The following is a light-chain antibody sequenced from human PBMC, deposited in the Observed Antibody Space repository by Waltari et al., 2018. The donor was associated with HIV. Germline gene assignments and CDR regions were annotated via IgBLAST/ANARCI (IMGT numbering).Light chain of an antibody. CDR2: EVP. J-gene: IGLJ2*01. V-gene: IGLV2-23*02. Sequence: QSALTQPASVSGSPGQSLTISCTGTSRDVESYNLVSWYQQHPGKAPKLIIYEVPKRPSGVPNRFSGSKSGNTASLTISGLQTEDEADYYCCSYAGSRSVVFGGGTMLTVL. CDR3: CSYAGSRSVV. CDR1: SRDVESYNL.